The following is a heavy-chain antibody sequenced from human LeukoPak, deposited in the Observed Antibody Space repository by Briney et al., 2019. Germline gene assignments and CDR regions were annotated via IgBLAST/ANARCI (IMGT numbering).Heavy chain of an antibody. V-gene: IGHV7-4-1*01. Sequence: GASVKVSCKASGCTFTSYAMNWVRQAPGQGLEWMGWINTNTGNPTYAQGFTGRFVFSLDTSVSTAYLQICSLKAEDTAVYYCTRPDDVGIVATMYYWGQGTLVTVSS. CDR3: TRPDDVGIVATMYY. J-gene: IGHJ4*02. CDR1: GCTFTSYA. D-gene: IGHD5-12*01. CDR2: INTNTGNP.